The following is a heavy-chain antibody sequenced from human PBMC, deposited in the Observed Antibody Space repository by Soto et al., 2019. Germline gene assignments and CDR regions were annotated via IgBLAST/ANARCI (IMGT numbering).Heavy chain of an antibody. Sequence: QLQLQESGPGLVKPSETLSLTCTVSGGSISSRGYYWGWIRQPPGKVLEWIGTIYYSGSTYYNPSLKSRVTISVHTSKNQFSLKLSSVTAADTAVYYCATSNWFDPWGQGTLVTVSS. V-gene: IGHV4-39*01. CDR2: IYYSGST. CDR1: GGSISSRGYY. J-gene: IGHJ5*02. CDR3: ATSNWFDP.